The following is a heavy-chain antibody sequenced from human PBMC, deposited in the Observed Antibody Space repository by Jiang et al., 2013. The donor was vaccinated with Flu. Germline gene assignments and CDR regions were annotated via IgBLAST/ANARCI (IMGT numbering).Heavy chain of an antibody. CDR3: ARGIAVAGSGPRARVAYYFDY. Sequence: VQLLESGGGLVQPGGSLRLSCAASGFTFSSYDMHWVRQATGKGLEWVSAIGTAGDTYYPGSVKGRFTISRENAKNSLYLQMNSLRAGDTAVYYCARGIAVAGSGPRARVAYYFDYWGQGTLVTVSS. CDR2: IGTAGDT. V-gene: IGHV3-13*01. CDR1: GFTFSSYD. D-gene: IGHD6-19*01. J-gene: IGHJ4*02.